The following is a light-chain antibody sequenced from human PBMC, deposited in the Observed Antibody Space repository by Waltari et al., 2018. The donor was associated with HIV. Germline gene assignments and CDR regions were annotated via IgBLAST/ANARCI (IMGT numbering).Light chain of an antibody. V-gene: IGLV2-11*01. CDR1: STDVGGYNY. Sequence: QSALTQPRSVSGSPGQSVTISCTGTSTDVGGYNYVSWYQQHPGKVPKLVIYDVSKRPAGVPDRFSGSKSGNTASLTISGLQAEDEAYYYCCSYAGSYTWVFGGGTKLTVL. J-gene: IGLJ3*02. CDR3: CSYAGSYTWV. CDR2: DVS.